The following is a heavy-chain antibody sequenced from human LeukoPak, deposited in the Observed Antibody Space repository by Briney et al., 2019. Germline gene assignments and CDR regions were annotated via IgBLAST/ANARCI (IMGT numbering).Heavy chain of an antibody. D-gene: IGHD6-19*01. V-gene: IGHV3-23*01. CDR2: ISGSGGST. CDR1: GFTFSSYA. Sequence: PGGSLRLSCAASGFTFSSYAMNWVRQAPGKGLEWVSAISGSGGSTYYADSVKGRFTISRDNSKNTLYLQMSSLRADDTAVYYCARGKDDSSGWYFFYWGQGTLVTVSS. J-gene: IGHJ4*02. CDR3: ARGKDDSSGWYFFY.